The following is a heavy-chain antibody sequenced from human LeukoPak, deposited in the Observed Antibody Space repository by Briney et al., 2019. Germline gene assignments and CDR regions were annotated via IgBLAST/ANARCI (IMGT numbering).Heavy chain of an antibody. Sequence: SETLSLTCAVYGGSFSGYYWSWIRQPPGKGLEWIGEIKHSGSTNYNPSLKSRVTISVDTSKNQFSLKLSSVTAADTAVYYCARAHFLGYCSSTSCPHAFDIWGQGTMVTVSS. V-gene: IGHV4-34*01. CDR1: GGSFSGYY. J-gene: IGHJ3*02. CDR3: ARAHFLGYCSSTSCPHAFDI. CDR2: IKHSGST. D-gene: IGHD2-2*01.